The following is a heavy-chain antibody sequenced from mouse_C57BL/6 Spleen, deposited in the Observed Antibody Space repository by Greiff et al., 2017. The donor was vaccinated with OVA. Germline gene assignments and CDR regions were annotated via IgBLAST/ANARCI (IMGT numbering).Heavy chain of an antibody. CDR3: ARSCDRFAY. J-gene: IGHJ3*01. D-gene: IGHD2-13*01. V-gene: IGHV1-26*01. Sequence: EVQLQQSGPELVKPGASVKISCKASGYTFTDYYMNWVKQSHGKSLEWIGDINPNNGGTSYNQKFKGKATLTVDKSSSTAYMELRSLTSEDSAVYYCARSCDRFAYWGQGTLVTVSA. CDR2: INPNNGGT. CDR1: GYTFTDYY.